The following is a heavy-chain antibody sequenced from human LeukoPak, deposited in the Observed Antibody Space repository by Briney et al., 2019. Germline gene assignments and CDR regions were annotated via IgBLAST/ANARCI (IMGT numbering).Heavy chain of an antibody. D-gene: IGHD2-15*01. J-gene: IGHJ4*02. CDR2: ISGSGGST. Sequence: GGSLRLSCAASGFTFSSYAMSWVRQAPGKGLEWVSAISGSGGSTYYADSVKGRFTISRDNSKNTLYLQMNSLRAEDTAVYYCATGGRYCSGGGCYSTPFDYWGQGTLVTVSS. V-gene: IGHV3-23*01. CDR1: GFTFSSYA. CDR3: ATGGRYCSGGGCYSTPFDY.